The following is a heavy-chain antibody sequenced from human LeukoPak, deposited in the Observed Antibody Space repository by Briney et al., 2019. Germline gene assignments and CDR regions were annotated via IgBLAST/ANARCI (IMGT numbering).Heavy chain of an antibody. V-gene: IGHV1-2*02. CDR2: INPNSGDT. CDR1: GYTLTGYY. D-gene: IGHD5-12*01. CDR3: AKNPYEYYFDY. Sequence: ASARVSCKASGYTLTGYYMHWLQQAPGQGLEWMGWINPNSGDTNYAQKFQGRVTMTRDTSISTAYMELSRLTSDDTAVYYCAKNPYEYYFDYWGQGTLVTVSS. J-gene: IGHJ4*02.